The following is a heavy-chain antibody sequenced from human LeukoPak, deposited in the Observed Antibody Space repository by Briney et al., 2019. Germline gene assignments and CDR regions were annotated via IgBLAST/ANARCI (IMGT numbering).Heavy chain of an antibody. D-gene: IGHD2-2*01. V-gene: IGHV3-15*01. CDR1: GFTFSNAW. CDR2: IKSKADGGTT. CDR3: TTDFPYYASDY. Sequence: PGGSLRLSCAASGFTFSNAWMSWVRQAPGKGLEWVGRIKSKADGGTTDYAAPVKGRFTISRDDSKNTLYLQMNSLKTEDTAVYYCTTDFPYYASDYWGQGTLVTVSS. J-gene: IGHJ4*02.